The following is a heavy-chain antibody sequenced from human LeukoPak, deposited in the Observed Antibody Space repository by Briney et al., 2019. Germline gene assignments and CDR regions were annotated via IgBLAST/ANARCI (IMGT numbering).Heavy chain of an antibody. D-gene: IGHD3-10*01. CDR1: GGTFSSYA. Sequence: ASVKVSCKASGGTFSSYAISWVRQAPGQGLEWMGRMNPNSGNTGYAQKFQGRVTITRNTSISTAYMELSSLRSEDTAVYYCAGSRGWDAFDIWGQGAMVTVSS. V-gene: IGHV1-8*03. CDR2: MNPNSGNT. CDR3: AGSRGWDAFDI. J-gene: IGHJ3*02.